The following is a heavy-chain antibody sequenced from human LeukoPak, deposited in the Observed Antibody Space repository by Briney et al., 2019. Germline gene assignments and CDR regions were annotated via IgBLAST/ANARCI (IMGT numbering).Heavy chain of an antibody. V-gene: IGHV3-15*01. CDR1: GFTFSNAW. CDR2: IKSKTDGGTT. D-gene: IGHD6-13*01. CDR3: TTVRQQLDPWARSYYYYMDV. J-gene: IGHJ6*03. Sequence: GGSLRLSCAASGFTFSNAWMSWVRQAPGKGLEWVGRIKSKTDGGTTDYAAPVKGRFTISRDDSKNTLYLQMNSLKTEDTAVYYCTTVRQQLDPWARSYYYYMDVWGKGTTVTISS.